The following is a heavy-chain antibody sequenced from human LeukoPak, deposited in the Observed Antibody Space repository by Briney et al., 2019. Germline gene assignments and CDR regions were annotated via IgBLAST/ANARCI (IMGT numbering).Heavy chain of an antibody. CDR3: ARDYSSTQFRGRYYYYYMDV. D-gene: IGHD2-15*01. Sequence: GGSLRLSCAASGFIFSSYSMNWVRQAPGKGLEWVSYISSSSSTIYYADSVKGRFTISRDNAKNSLYLQMNSLRAEDTAVYYCARDYSSTQFRGRYYYYYMDVWGKGTTVTVSS. CDR2: ISSSSSTI. CDR1: GFIFSSYS. J-gene: IGHJ6*03. V-gene: IGHV3-48*04.